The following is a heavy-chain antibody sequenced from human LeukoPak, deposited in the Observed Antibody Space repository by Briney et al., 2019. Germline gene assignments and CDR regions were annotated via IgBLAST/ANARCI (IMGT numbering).Heavy chain of an antibody. CDR3: ARGSWYPAY. CDR2: ISWNSGSI. V-gene: IGHV3-9*01. CDR1: GFTFDGYA. D-gene: IGHD6-13*01. Sequence: GGSLRLSCAASGFTFDGYAMHWVRQAPGKGLEWVSGISWNSGSIGYADSVKGRFTISRDNAKNSLYLQMNSLRAEDTAVYYCARGSWYPAYWGQGTLVTVSS. J-gene: IGHJ4*02.